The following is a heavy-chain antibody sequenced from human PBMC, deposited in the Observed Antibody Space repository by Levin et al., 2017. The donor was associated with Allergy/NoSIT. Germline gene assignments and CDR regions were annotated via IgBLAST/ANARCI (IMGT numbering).Heavy chain of an antibody. J-gene: IGHJ4*02. CDR1: GFTFSSYA. CDR3: ARDRAAAGRPFDY. V-gene: IGHV3-30*04. CDR2: ISYDGSNK. D-gene: IGHD6-13*01. Sequence: GGSLRLSCAASGFTFSSYAMHWVRQAPGKGLEWVAVISYDGSNKYYADSVKGRFTISRDNSKNTLYLQMNSLRAEDTAVYYCARDRAAAGRPFDYWGQGTLVTVSS.